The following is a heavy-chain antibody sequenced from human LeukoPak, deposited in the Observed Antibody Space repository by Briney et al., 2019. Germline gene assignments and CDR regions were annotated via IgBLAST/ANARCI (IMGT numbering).Heavy chain of an antibody. CDR1: GGSLSSSCYY. D-gene: IGHD3-10*01. J-gene: IGHJ4*02. CDR2: IYYSGST. Sequence: XETPSLPCPVSGGSLSSSCYYWGWVRPPPGEGVEGVVSIYYSGSTYYNPSLKSRVTISVDTSKNQFSLKLSSVTAADTAVYYCARRSLYYYGSGSFDYWGQGTLVTVSS. CDR3: ARRSLYYYGSGSFDY. V-gene: IGHV4-39*07.